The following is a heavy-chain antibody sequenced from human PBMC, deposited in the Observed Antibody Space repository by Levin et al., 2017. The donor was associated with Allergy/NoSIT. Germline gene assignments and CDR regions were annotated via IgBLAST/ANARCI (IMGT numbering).Heavy chain of an antibody. CDR1: GYSFTNYW. Sequence: GESLKISCKGSGYSFTNYWIDWVRQIPGKGLEWMGIISPGGSDTRYSPSFRGQVTISADKSISTAFLQWSSLKASDTGIYFCARGYCSGGSCNSDYYYDYGMDVWGQGTTVTVSS. D-gene: IGHD2-15*01. CDR3: ARGYCSGGSCNSDYYYDYGMDV. J-gene: IGHJ6*02. CDR2: ISPGGSDT. V-gene: IGHV5-51*01.